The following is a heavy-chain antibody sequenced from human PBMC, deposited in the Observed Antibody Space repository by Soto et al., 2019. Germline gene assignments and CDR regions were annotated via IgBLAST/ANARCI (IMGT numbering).Heavy chain of an antibody. V-gene: IGHV1-8*01. CDR1: GYTFTSYD. CDR3: ARTVRNDGY. D-gene: IGHD1-1*01. J-gene: IGHJ4*02. CDR2: MNPNSGYT. Sequence: QVQLVQSGAEVKKPGASVRVSCKASGYTFTSYDINWVRQATGQGLEWMGYMNPNSGYTGYAQKFXVRXTXRSDTSISTVYMELSSLRSEDTAMYYCARTVRNDGYWGQGTLVTVSS.